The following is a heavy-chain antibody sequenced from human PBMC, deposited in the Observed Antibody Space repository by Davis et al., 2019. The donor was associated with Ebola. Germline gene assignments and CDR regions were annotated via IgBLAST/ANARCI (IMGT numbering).Heavy chain of an antibody. CDR2: ISYDGSNK. V-gene: IGHV3-30-3*01. CDR3: ARSTLAARPGYYYGMDV. Sequence: GGSLRLSCAASGFTFSSYAMHWVRQAPGKGLEWVAVISYDGSNKYYADSVKGRFTISRDNSKNTLYLQMNSLRAEDTAVYYCARSTLAARPGYYYGMDVWGQGTTVTVSS. CDR1: GFTFSSYA. J-gene: IGHJ6*02. D-gene: IGHD6-6*01.